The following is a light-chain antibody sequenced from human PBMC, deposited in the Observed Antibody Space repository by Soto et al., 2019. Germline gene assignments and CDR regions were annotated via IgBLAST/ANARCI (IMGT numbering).Light chain of an antibody. V-gene: IGLV2-23*02. CDR1: SSDIGSYNF. Sequence: QSVLTQPASVSGSPGQSIAISCSGASSDIGSYNFVSWYQQHPGKAPKLMISEVNKRPSGISNRFSGSKSGNTASLTISGLQAEDEADYYCCSFAGRGTGVFGTGTKLTVL. CDR3: CSFAGRGTGV. CDR2: EVN. J-gene: IGLJ1*01.